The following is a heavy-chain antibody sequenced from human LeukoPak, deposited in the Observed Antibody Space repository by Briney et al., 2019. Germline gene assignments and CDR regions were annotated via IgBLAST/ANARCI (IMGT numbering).Heavy chain of an antibody. J-gene: IGHJ3*02. D-gene: IGHD4-17*01. CDR1: GFTFDDYA. V-gene: IGHV3-9*01. CDR3: AKDIYDYGDYGTNAFDI. CDR2: ISWNSGSI. Sequence: PGGSLRLSCAASGFTFDDYAMHWVRQAPGKGLERVSGISWNSGSIGYADSVKGRFTISRDNAKNSLYLQMNSLRAEDTALYYCAKDIYDYGDYGTNAFDIWGQGTMVTVSS.